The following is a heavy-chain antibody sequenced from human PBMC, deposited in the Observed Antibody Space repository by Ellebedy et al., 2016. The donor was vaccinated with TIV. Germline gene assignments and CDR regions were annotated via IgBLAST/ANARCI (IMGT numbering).Heavy chain of an antibody. CDR2: LWYDGSRE. D-gene: IGHD5-12*01. J-gene: IGHJ4*02. Sequence: GESLKISCAASGFTISIYGMHWVRQAPGKGLEWVTVLWYDGSREYYADSVKGRFTVSRDNSKNTLYLQMNSLRTEDTAVYYCASERSGYDFDYWGQGTLVTVSA. CDR3: ASERSGYDFDY. CDR1: GFTISIYG. V-gene: IGHV3-33*01.